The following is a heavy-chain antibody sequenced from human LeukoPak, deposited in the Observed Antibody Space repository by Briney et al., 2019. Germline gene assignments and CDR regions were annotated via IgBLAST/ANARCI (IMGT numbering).Heavy chain of an antibody. V-gene: IGHV3-48*04. CDR1: GFTFSSYS. Sequence: GGSLRLSCAASGFTFSSYSMNWVRQAPGKELEWVSYISTSSSTIYYADSVRGRFTISRDNAKNSLYLQMNSLRAEDTAVYYCARLYSGNIDYWGQGTLVTVSS. J-gene: IGHJ4*02. CDR3: ARLYSGNIDY. D-gene: IGHD1-26*01. CDR2: ISTSSSTI.